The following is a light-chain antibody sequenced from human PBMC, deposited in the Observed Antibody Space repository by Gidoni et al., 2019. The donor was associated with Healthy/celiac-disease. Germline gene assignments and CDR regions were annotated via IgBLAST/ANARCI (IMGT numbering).Light chain of an antibody. CDR3: QQSYSTPRT. CDR2: AAS. J-gene: IGKJ1*01. V-gene: IGKV1-39*01. Sequence: DIQMRHHPSSLSAAVGDRVTITCRASQSISSDLNWYQQKPGKAPKLLIYAASSLQSGVPSRFSGSGSGTDFNLTISSLQPEDFATYYCQQSYSTPRTFGQGTKVEIK. CDR1: QSISSD.